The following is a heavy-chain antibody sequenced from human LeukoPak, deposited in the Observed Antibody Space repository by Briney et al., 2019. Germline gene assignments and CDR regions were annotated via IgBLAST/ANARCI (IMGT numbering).Heavy chain of an antibody. Sequence: GGSLRLSCAASGFTFNMYWMTWVRQAPGKGLESVAYINKDGGDKYYVDSVKGRFTVSRDNAKNSLYLQMNSLRAEDTAVYYCARDAGYGGNSDYWGQGTLVTVSS. CDR2: INKDGGDK. CDR3: ARDAGYGGNSDY. D-gene: IGHD4-23*01. CDR1: GFTFNMYW. V-gene: IGHV3-7*01. J-gene: IGHJ4*02.